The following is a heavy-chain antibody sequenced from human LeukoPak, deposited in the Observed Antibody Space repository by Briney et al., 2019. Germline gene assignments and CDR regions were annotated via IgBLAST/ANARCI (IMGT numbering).Heavy chain of an antibody. V-gene: IGHV4-39*07. CDR3: ATLDTIFGVVIG. CDR1: GGSISSSSYY. CDR2: IYYSGST. Sequence: PSETLSLTCTVSGGSISSSSYYWGWIRQPPGKGLEWIGSIYYSGSTYYNPSLKSRVTISDTSKNQFSLKLSSVTAADTAVYYCATLDTIFGVVIGWGQGTLVTVSS. J-gene: IGHJ4*02. D-gene: IGHD3-3*01.